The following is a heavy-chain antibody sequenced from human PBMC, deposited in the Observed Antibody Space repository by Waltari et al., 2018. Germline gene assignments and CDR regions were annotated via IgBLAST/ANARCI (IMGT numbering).Heavy chain of an antibody. CDR1: GYTFTGYY. CDR3: ARQDNWFDP. J-gene: IGHJ5*02. CDR2: INPNSGGT. V-gene: IGHV1-2*06. Sequence: QVQLVQSGAEVKKPGASVKVSCKASGYTFTGYYMHWVRQAPGQGLEWMGRINPNSGGTNYAQKFQGRVTISADKSISTAYLQWSSLKASDTAMYYCARQDNWFDPWGQGTLVTVSS.